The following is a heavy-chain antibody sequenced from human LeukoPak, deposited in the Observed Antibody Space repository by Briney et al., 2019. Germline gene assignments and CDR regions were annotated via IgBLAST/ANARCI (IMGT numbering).Heavy chain of an antibody. J-gene: IGHJ4*02. Sequence: GGSLRLSCAASGFTFSSYAMHWVRQAPGKGLEWVAVISYDGSNKYYADSVKGRFTISRDNSKNTLYLQTNSLRAEDTAVYYCAAGWYFLSYFDYWGQGTLVTVSS. CDR1: GFTFSSYA. D-gene: IGHD6-19*01. V-gene: IGHV3-30*04. CDR2: ISYDGSNK. CDR3: AAGWYFLSYFDY.